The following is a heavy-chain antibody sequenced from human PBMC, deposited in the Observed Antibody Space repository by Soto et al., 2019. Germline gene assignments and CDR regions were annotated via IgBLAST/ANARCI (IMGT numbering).Heavy chain of an antibody. Sequence: PGGSLRLSCAASGFTFSSYGMHWVRQAPGKGLEWVSAISGSGGSTYYADSVKGRFTISRDNSKNTLYLQMNSLRAEDTAVYYCAKDSSGWSYFDYWGQGTLVTVSS. V-gene: IGHV3-23*01. CDR1: GFTFSSYG. J-gene: IGHJ4*02. CDR2: ISGSGGST. CDR3: AKDSSGWSYFDY. D-gene: IGHD6-19*01.